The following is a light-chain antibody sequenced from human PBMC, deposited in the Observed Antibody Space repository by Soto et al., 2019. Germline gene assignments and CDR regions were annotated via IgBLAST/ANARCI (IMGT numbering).Light chain of an antibody. J-gene: IGLJ1*01. CDR2: DVS. CDR1: SSVVGSYNY. Sequence: QSALTQPASVSGSPGQSITIFCTGTSSVVGSYNYVSWYQQHPGRAPKLMIYDVSSRPSGVSNRFSGSKSGNTASLTISGLQAEDEADYFCTSYTSSSTYVFGTGTNVTVL. CDR3: TSYTSSSTYV. V-gene: IGLV2-14*03.